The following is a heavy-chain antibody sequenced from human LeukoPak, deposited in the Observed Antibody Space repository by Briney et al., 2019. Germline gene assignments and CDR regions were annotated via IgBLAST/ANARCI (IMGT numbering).Heavy chain of an antibody. V-gene: IGHV4-30-4*08. CDR1: GGSISSGDYY. D-gene: IGHD2-2*01. Sequence: SETLSLTCTVSGGSISSGDYYWSWIRQPPGKGLEWIGYIYYSGSTYYNPSLKSRVTISVDTSKNQFSLKLSSVTAADTAVYYCARRESTSCLIDYWGQGTLVTVSS. CDR3: ARRESTSCLIDY. J-gene: IGHJ4*02. CDR2: IYYSGST.